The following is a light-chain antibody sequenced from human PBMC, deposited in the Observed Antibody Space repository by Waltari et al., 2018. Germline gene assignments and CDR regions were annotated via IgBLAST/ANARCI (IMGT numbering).Light chain of an antibody. CDR1: QSISRW. Sequence: DIQMTKSPSTLSASVGERVTITCRASQSISRWLAWYQQKPGKEPKYLIYKVSSFESVVPSRFICSVSGTEFSLTIISLQPDYFATYYFQQYNSYPFTFGPRTKVDIK. CDR2: KVS. V-gene: IGKV1-5*03. CDR3: QQYNSYPFT. J-gene: IGKJ3*01.